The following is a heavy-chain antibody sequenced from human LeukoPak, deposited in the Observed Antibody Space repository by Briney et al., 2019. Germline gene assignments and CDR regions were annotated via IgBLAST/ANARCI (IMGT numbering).Heavy chain of an antibody. CDR1: GYTFTSYY. CDR2: LSPSGGST. D-gene: IGHD6-6*01. V-gene: IGHV1-46*01. Sequence: GASVTLSCTASGYTFTSYYMHWVRQAPGQGLEWMGILSPSGGSTSYAQKFQGRVTMTRDTSTSTVYMELSSLRSDDTAVYYCAREQLVGTYYFDYWGQGTLVTVSS. CDR3: AREQLVGTYYFDY. J-gene: IGHJ4*02.